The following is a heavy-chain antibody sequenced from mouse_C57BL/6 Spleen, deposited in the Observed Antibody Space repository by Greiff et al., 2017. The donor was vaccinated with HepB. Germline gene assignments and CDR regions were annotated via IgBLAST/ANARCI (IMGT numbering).Heavy chain of an antibody. D-gene: IGHD1-1*01. CDR3: ARQITTVRGYFDV. V-gene: IGHV5-17*01. J-gene: IGHJ1*03. Sequence: EVKLMESGGGLVKPGGSLKLSCAASGFTFSDYGMHWVRQAPEKGLEWVAYISSGSSTIYYADTVKGRFTISRDNAKNTLFLQMTSLRSEDTAMYYCARQITTVRGYFDVWGTGTTVTVSS. CDR2: ISSGSSTI. CDR1: GFTFSDYG.